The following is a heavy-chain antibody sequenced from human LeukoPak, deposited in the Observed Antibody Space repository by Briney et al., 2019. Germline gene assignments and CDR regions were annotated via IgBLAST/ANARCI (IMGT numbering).Heavy chain of an antibody. CDR3: AAVGDSATFDY. CDR1: GGSISSSSYY. J-gene: IGHJ4*02. CDR2: IYYSGST. Sequence: SETLSLTCTVSGGSISSSSYYWGWIRQPPGKGLEWIGSIYYSGSTYYNPSLKSRVTISVDTSKNQFSLKLSSVTAADTAVYYCAAVGDSATFDYWGQGTLVTVSS. V-gene: IGHV4-39*01. D-gene: IGHD2-21*02.